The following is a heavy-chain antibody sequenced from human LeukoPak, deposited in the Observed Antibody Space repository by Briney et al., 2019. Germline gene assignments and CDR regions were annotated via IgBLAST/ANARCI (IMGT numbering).Heavy chain of an antibody. D-gene: IGHD3-10*01. CDR3: ARQRDTMVRGGGNWFDP. V-gene: IGHV4-34*01. CDR1: GGSFSGYY. J-gene: IGHJ5*02. CDR2: INHSGST. Sequence: PSETLSLTCAVYGGSFSGYYWIWIRQPPGKGREWIGEINHSGSTNYNPSLKSRVTISVDTSKNQFSLKLSSVTAADTAVYYCARQRDTMVRGGGNWFDPWGQGTLVTVSS.